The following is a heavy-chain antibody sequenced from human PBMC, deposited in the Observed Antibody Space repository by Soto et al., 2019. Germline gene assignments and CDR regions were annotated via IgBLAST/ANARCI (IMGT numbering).Heavy chain of an antibody. CDR3: GRDGALGHTAVVDS. V-gene: IGHV3-33*01. Sequence: QVQLVESGGGVVQPGKSLRLSCAASGFTFSTYGMHWVRQAPGKGLEWVAVIWYDGSNKYHGDSLKGRFTISRDNSKKTLYLQMNNLRAEDTAVSYCGRDGALGHTAVVDSWGQGTLVIVSS. J-gene: IGHJ4*02. CDR2: IWYDGSNK. CDR1: GFTFSTYG. D-gene: IGHD5-18*01.